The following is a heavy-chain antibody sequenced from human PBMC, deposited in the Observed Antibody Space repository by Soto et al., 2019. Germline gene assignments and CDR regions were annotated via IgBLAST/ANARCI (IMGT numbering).Heavy chain of an antibody. CDR1: GFTFSSYW. Sequence: EVQLVESGGGLVQPGGSLRLSCAASGFTFSSYWMSWVRQAPGKGLEWVASIKENGSEKDYVDSVKGRFTISRDNAKNSLYLQMNSLRAEDTAMYYCARSLGDASYWGQGTLVTVSS. J-gene: IGHJ4*02. V-gene: IGHV3-7*01. CDR2: IKENGSEK. CDR3: ARSLGDASY. D-gene: IGHD2-2*01.